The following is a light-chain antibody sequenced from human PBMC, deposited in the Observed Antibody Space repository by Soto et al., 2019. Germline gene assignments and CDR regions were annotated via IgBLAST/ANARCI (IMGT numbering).Light chain of an antibody. CDR1: QSVSSSY. V-gene: IGKV3-20*01. CDR3: QHYGSSPRK. Sequence: EIVLTQSPGTLSLSPGERATLSCRASQSVSSSYLAWYQQKPGQAPRLLIYGASSRATGITDRFSGSGSGTDVTLTISRLEPEDFAVYYCQHYGSSPRKFGQGTKVEIK. CDR2: GAS. J-gene: IGKJ1*01.